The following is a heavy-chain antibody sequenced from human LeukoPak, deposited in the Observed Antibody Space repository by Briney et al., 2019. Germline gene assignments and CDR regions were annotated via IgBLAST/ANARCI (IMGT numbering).Heavy chain of an antibody. CDR1: GRTFSSYA. J-gene: IGHJ4*02. CDR3: ASDVTIFGVRDYYFDY. V-gene: IGHV1-69*05. Sequence: SSVKVSCKASGRTFSSYAISWVRQAPGQGLEWMGRIIPIFGTANYAQKFQGRVTITTDESTSTAYMELSSLRSEDTAVYYCASDVTIFGVRDYYFDYWGQGTLVTVSS. CDR2: IIPIFGTA. D-gene: IGHD3-3*01.